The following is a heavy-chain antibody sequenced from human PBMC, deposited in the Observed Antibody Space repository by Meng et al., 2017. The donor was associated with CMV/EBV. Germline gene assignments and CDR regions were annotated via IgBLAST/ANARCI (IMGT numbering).Heavy chain of an antibody. CDR3: TRPSYCSGGSCGDY. CDR1: FTFGGSA. J-gene: IGHJ4*02. D-gene: IGHD2-15*01. Sequence: FTFGGSAMHWVRQASGKGLEWVGRIRSKANSYATAYAASVKGRFTISRDDSKNTAYLQMNSLKTEDTAVYYCTRPSYCSGGSCGDYWGQGTLVTVSS. V-gene: IGHV3-73*01. CDR2: IRSKANSYAT.